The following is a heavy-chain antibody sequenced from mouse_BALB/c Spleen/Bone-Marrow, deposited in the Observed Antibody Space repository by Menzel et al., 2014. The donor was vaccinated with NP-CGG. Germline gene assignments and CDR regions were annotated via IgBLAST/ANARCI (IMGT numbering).Heavy chain of an antibody. Sequence: EVQGVESGGGLVQPGGSLRLSCATSGFTFXDYYMSWVRQPPGKALEWLGFIRNKANGYTTEYSASVKDRFTISRDNSQSILYLQMNTLRAEDSATYYCARDDYYAMDYWGQGTSVTVSS. CDR1: GFTFXDYY. CDR2: IRNKANGYTT. V-gene: IGHV7-3*02. CDR3: ARDDYYAMDY. J-gene: IGHJ4*01.